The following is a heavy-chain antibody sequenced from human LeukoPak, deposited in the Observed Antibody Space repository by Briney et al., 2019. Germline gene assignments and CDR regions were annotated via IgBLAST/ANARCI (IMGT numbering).Heavy chain of an antibody. Sequence: PSETLSLTCTVSGGSVSSGSYYWSWIRQPPGKVLEWIGYIYYSGSTNYNPSLKSRVTISVDTSKNQFSLKLSSVTAADTAVYYCARTLRYFDWLLLGIGYWGQGTLVTVSS. D-gene: IGHD3-9*01. CDR3: ARTLRYFDWLLLGIGY. CDR1: GGSVSSGSYY. CDR2: IYYSGST. V-gene: IGHV4-61*01. J-gene: IGHJ4*02.